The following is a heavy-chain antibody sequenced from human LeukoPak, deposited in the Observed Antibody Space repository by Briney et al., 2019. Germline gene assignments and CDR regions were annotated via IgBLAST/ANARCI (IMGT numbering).Heavy chain of an antibody. CDR1: GYTFTSYD. CDR2: MNPNSGNT. J-gene: IGHJ4*02. CDR3: ARLGIAVAGTGYYFDY. D-gene: IGHD6-19*01. Sequence: ASVKVSCKASGYTFTSYDINWVRQATGQGLEWMGWMNPNSGNTGYAQKFQGRVTMTRNTSIGTAYMELSSLRSEDTAVYYCARLGIAVAGTGYYFDYWGQGTLVTVSS. V-gene: IGHV1-8*01.